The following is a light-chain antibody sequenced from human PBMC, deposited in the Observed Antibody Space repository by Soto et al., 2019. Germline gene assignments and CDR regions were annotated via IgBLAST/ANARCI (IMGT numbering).Light chain of an antibody. CDR1: SSNIGAGYD. CDR3: QSYDNSLSGWV. Sequence: QSVLTQPPSVSGAPGQRVTISCTGSSSNIGAGYDVHWYQQLPGTAPKLLINANSNRPSGVPDRFSGSKSGTSASLAITGLQAEDEADYYCQSYDNSLSGWVFGGRTKLTVL. V-gene: IGLV1-40*01. J-gene: IGLJ3*02. CDR2: ANS.